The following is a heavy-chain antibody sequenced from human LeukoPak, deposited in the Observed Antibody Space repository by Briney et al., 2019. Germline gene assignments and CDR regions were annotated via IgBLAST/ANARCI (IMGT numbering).Heavy chain of an antibody. CDR3: AKSSGYSSARYDY. J-gene: IGHJ4*02. V-gene: IGHV3-9*01. CDR1: GFTFSIYS. Sequence: GGSLRLSCAASGFTFSIYSMDWVRQAPGKGLEWVSGISWNSGNIGYADSVKGRFTISRDNAKNSLYLQMNSLRAEDTALYYCAKSSGYSSARYDYWGQGTLVTVSS. CDR2: ISWNSGNI. D-gene: IGHD6-25*01.